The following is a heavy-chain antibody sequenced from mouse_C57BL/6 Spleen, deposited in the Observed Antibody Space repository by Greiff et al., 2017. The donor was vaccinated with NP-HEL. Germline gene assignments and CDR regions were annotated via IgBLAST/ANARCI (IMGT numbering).Heavy chain of an antibody. CDR2: ISNGGGST. J-gene: IGHJ4*01. Sequence: EVNVVESGGGLVQPGGSLKLSCAASGFTFSDYYMYWVRQTPEKRLEWVAYISNGGGSTYYPDTVKGRFTISRDNAKNTLYLQMSRLKSEDTAMYYCARSNAMDYWGQGTSVTVSS. V-gene: IGHV5-12*01. CDR3: ARSNAMDY. CDR1: GFTFSDYY.